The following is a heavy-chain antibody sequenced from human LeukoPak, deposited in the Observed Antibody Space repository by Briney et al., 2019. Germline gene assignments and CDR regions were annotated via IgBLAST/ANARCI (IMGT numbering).Heavy chain of an antibody. J-gene: IGHJ5*02. CDR1: GYTFTSYA. D-gene: IGHD2-21*01. CDR3: ARGAVIKGWFDP. Sequence: ASVKVSCKASGYTFTSYAMHWVRQAPGQRLEWMGWINAGNGNTKYSQKFQGRVTITRDTSASTAYMELSSLRSEDTAVYYCARGAVIKGWFDPWGQGTLVTVSS. CDR2: INAGNGNT. V-gene: IGHV1-3*01.